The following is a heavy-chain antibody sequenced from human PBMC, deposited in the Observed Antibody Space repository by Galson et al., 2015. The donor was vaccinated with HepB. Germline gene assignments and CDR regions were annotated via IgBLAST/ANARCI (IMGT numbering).Heavy chain of an antibody. CDR1: GGTFSSYT. CDR3: ARDIGIVGVTRRFWYFDL. J-gene: IGHJ2*01. CDR2: IIPILGIA. V-gene: IGHV1-69*04. Sequence: SVKVSCKASGGTFSSYTISWVRQAPGQGLEWMGRIIPILGIANYAQKFQGRVTITADKSTSTAYMELSSLRSEDTAVYYCARDIGIVGVTRRFWYFDLWGRGTLVTVSS. D-gene: IGHD1-26*01.